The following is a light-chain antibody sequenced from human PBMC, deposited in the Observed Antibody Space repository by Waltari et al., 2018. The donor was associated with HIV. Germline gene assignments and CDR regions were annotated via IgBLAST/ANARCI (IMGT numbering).Light chain of an antibody. CDR3: MQSLQVLGT. CDR2: EAS. Sequence: ILMTQSPDALSVTPGQSASMFCKSSQSLLHTNGKTYLYWYLKRPGQPPQLLIYEASYRFSGVSERFSCSGSGTNFTLRISRVEAEDVGIYYCMQSLQVLGTFGQGTKLEI. V-gene: IGKV2D-29*01. CDR1: QSLLHTNGKTY. J-gene: IGKJ2*01.